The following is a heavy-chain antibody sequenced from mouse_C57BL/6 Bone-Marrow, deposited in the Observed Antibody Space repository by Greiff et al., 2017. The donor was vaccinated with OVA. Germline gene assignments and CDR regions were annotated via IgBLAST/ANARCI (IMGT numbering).Heavy chain of an antibody. V-gene: IGHV1-69*01. J-gene: IGHJ2*01. CDR3: ARRGGWLLRYFDY. CDR2: LDPSDSYT. Sequence: QVQLQQPGAELVMPGASVKLSCKASGYTFTSYWMHWVKQRPGQGLEWIGELDPSDSYTNYNQKFKGKSTLTVDKSSSTAYMQLSSLTSEDSAVYYCARRGGWLLRYFDYWGQGTTLTVSS. D-gene: IGHD2-3*01. CDR1: GYTFTSYW.